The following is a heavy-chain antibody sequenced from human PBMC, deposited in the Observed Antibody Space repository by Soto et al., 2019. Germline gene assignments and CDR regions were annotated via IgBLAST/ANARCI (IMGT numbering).Heavy chain of an antibody. V-gene: IGHV2-5*02. Sequence: QITLEESGPTLVKPTQTLTLTCTFSGFSLNERAVGVGWIRQPPGKALEWLAFTYWDDDNHYSPSLKNRLTTTTDTSKNQVVLTMTNPDPADTATYYCAHGSGWLFDYWGQGTQVTVSS. CDR3: AHGSGWLFDY. D-gene: IGHD6-19*01. CDR2: TYWDDDN. J-gene: IGHJ4*02. CDR1: GFSLNERAVG.